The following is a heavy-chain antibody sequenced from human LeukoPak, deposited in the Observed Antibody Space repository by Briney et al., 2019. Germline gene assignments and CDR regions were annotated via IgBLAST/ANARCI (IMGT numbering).Heavy chain of an antibody. J-gene: IGHJ4*02. D-gene: IGHD3-22*01. CDR2: INHSGST. Sequence: SETLSLTCAVSGGSISSSNWWSWIRQPPGKGLEWIGEINHSGSTNYNPSLKSRVTMSVDTSKNQFSLKLSSVTAADTAVYYCARGGSYDSSGSPDYWGQGTLVTVSS. V-gene: IGHV4-4*02. CDR3: ARGGSYDSSGSPDY. CDR1: GGSISSSNW.